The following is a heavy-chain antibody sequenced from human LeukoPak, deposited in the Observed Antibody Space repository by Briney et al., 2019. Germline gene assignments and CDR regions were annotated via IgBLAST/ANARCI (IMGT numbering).Heavy chain of an antibody. J-gene: IGHJ2*01. CDR3: ARPMIVVVPAGYFDL. D-gene: IGHD2-2*01. CDR1: GGSIASSSYY. Sequence: SETLSPTCTVSGGSIASSSYYWGWIRQPPGKGLEWIGSIYYSGSTNTNPSLKSRITRSVDTSKNQFSLKLPSVTAADTAVYYCARPMIVVVPAGYFDLWGRGTLVTVSS. V-gene: IGHV4-39*01. CDR2: IYYSGST.